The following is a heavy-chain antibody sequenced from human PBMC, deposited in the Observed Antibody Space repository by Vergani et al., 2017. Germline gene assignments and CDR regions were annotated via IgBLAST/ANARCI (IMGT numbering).Heavy chain of an antibody. D-gene: IGHD6-19*01. CDR2: ISSSGSP. CDR3: TRHGRSGWAGYFQH. Sequence: QLQLQESGPGLVKPPETLSLSCRVSGDSISRSHYYWGFIRQPPGKGLEWIGSISSSGSPYYNPTLKSRLAFSVDTSKNQFSLNLTSVTAADTAVYYCTRHGRSGWAGYFQHWGQGTLVTASS. J-gene: IGHJ1*01. V-gene: IGHV4-39*01. CDR1: GDSISRSHYY.